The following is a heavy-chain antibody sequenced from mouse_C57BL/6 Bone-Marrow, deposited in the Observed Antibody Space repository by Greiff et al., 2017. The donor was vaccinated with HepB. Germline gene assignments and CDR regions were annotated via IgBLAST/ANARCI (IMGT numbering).Heavy chain of an antibody. D-gene: IGHD1-1*01. CDR1: GFTFSSYG. CDR2: ISSGGSYT. CDR3: ARHGSSYRFAY. J-gene: IGHJ3*01. Sequence: EVMLVESGGDLVKPGGSLKLSCAASGFTFSSYGMSWVRQTPDKRLEWVATISSGGSYTYYPDSVKGRFTISRDNAKNTLYLQMSSLKSEDTAMYYCARHGSSYRFAYWGQGTLVTVSA. V-gene: IGHV5-6*01.